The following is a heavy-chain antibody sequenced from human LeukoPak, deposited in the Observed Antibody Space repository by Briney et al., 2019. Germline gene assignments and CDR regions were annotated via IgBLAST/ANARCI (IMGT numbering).Heavy chain of an antibody. D-gene: IGHD6-13*01. CDR1: GFTFSSYG. V-gene: IGHV3-30*02. Sequence: GGSLRLSCAASGFTFSSYGMHWVRQAPGKGLEWVAFIRYDGSNKYYADSVKGRFTISRDNSKNTLYPQMNSLRAEDTAVYYCAKVGGYSSSWYPGDWFDPWGQGTLVTVSS. J-gene: IGHJ5*02. CDR2: IRYDGSNK. CDR3: AKVGGYSSSWYPGDWFDP.